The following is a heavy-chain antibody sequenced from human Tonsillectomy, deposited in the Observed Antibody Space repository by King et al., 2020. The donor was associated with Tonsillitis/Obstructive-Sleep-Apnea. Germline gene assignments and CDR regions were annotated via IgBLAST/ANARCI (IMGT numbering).Heavy chain of an antibody. D-gene: IGHD2-2*03. CDR3: ARIGYSSSSSSWFDP. J-gene: IGHJ5*02. Sequence: QLVQSGAEVKKPGESLRISCKGTGDSFTTNWVAWVRQVPGKGLEWMGRMDPRDSYTNYSPSFQGHITISADKSITTAYLQWSSLKPSDTAIYYCARIGYSSSSSSWFDPWGQGTLVTVSS. V-gene: IGHV5-10-1*01. CDR2: MDPRDSYT. CDR1: GDSFTTNW.